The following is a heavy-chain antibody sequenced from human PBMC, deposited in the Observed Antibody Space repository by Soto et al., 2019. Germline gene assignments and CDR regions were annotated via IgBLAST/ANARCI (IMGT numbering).Heavy chain of an antibody. CDR3: QRTYYDFTFDY. CDR1: GFTFSSYD. V-gene: IGHV3-30*03. J-gene: IGHJ4*02. CDR2: ISYDGSNK. Sequence: GGSLRLSCAASGFTFSSYDMHWVRQAPGKGLEWVAVISYDGSNKYYADSVKGRFTISRDNSKNTLYLQMNSLRAEDTAVYYCQRTYYDFTFDYWGQGNLVTVSS. D-gene: IGHD3-3*01.